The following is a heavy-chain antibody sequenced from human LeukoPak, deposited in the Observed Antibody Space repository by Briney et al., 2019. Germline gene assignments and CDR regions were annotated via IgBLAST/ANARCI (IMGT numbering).Heavy chain of an antibody. CDR1: GYTFTGYY. CDR3: ARIYYDSSGYRIGSPYYFDY. Sequence: GASVKVSCKASGYTFTGYYMHYIRQAPGQGLEWMGWINPYTGGTNYAQKFQGRVTMTRDTSISTAYMDLSRLRSDDTAVYYCARIYYDSSGYRIGSPYYFDYWGQGTPVTVSS. D-gene: IGHD3-22*01. V-gene: IGHV1-2*02. CDR2: INPYTGGT. J-gene: IGHJ4*02.